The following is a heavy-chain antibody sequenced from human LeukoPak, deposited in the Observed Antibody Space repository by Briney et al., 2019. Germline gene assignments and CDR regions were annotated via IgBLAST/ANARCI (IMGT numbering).Heavy chain of an antibody. D-gene: IGHD1-26*01. V-gene: IGHV4-34*01. CDR2: INHSGST. J-gene: IGHJ5*02. CDR3: ARDDSGSYSGVVDP. CDR1: GGSFSGYY. Sequence: SETLSLTCAVYGGSFSGYYWSWIRQPPGKGLEWIGEINHSGSTNYNPSLKSRVTISVDTSKNQSSLKLSSVTAADTAVYYCARDDSGSYSGVVDPWGQGTLVTVSS.